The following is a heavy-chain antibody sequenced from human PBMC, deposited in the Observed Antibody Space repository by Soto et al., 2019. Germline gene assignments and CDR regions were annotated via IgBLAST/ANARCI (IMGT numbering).Heavy chain of an antibody. Sequence: GESLKISCTGSAYNFTTYWIGWVRQMPGEGLEWMGIIYPGDSDTRYSPSFQGQVTISADKSINTAYLHWNSLKASDPAMYFCARDRLGYCSGGSCYSHFDYWGQGTLVTVSS. J-gene: IGHJ4*02. CDR2: IYPGDSDT. CDR1: AYNFTTYW. D-gene: IGHD2-15*01. V-gene: IGHV5-51*01. CDR3: ARDRLGYCSGGSCYSHFDY.